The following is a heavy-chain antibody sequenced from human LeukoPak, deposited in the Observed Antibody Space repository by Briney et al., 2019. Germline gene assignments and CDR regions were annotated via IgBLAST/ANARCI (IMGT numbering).Heavy chain of an antibody. D-gene: IGHD3/OR15-3a*01. CDR2: ISYDGSNK. CDR1: GFTFSSYG. J-gene: IGHJ4*02. CDR3: TKEGTGTRLSDY. Sequence: GRSLRLSCAASGFTFSSYGMHWVRQAPGKGLEWVAVISYDGSNKYYADSVKGRFTISRDNSKNTLYLQMNSLRAEDTAVYYCTKEGTGTRLSDYWGQGTLVTVSS. V-gene: IGHV3-30*18.